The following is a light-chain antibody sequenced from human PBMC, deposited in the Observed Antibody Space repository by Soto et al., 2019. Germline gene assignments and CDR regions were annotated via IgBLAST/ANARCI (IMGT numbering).Light chain of an antibody. CDR3: HQYGISPPRT. V-gene: IGKV3-20*01. CDR1: QSVSSNY. Sequence: EIVMTQTPATLSVSPGERATLSCRASQSVSSNYLAWYQHKPGQAPRLLIYGASSRATGIPDRFSGSGSGTDFTRTIGRLEPEDFAVYYCHQYGISPPRTFGQGTKVDIK. CDR2: GAS. J-gene: IGKJ1*01.